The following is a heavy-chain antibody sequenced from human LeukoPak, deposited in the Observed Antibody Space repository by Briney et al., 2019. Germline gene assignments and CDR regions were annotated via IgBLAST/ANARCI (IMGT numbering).Heavy chain of an antibody. CDR3: VTEVSGSFPT. CDR2: SKTNGETR. J-gene: IGHJ4*02. Sequence: GGSLRLSCAASGFTLSNAWMKSKTNGETRDYAAPVKGRFTISRDDSDNTLYLQMNSLKNEDTAVYYCVTEVSGSFPTWGQGTLVTVSS. V-gene: IGHV3-15*01. CDR1: GFTLSNAW. D-gene: IGHD1-26*01.